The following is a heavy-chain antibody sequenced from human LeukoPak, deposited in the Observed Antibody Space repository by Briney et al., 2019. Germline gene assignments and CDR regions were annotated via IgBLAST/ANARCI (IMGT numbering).Heavy chain of an antibody. D-gene: IGHD2-2*01. CDR2: IYPGESDT. CDR1: GYSFTSYW. Sequence: GESLQISCMGSGYSFTSYWIGRVRQMPGKGLEWMGIIYPGESDTRYSPSFQGQVTISADKSISTAYLQWSSRKASDTAMYYCARRYCSSTSCYFDYWGQGTLVTVSS. J-gene: IGHJ4*02. CDR3: ARRYCSSTSCYFDY. V-gene: IGHV5-51*01.